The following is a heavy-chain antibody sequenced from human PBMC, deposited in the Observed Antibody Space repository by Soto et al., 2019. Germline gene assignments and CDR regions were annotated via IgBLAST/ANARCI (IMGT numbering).Heavy chain of an antibody. CDR1: GFTFDDYA. V-gene: IGHV3-9*01. CDR3: ARRSDFDY. D-gene: IGHD1-26*01. CDR2: LSWNSGSI. Sequence: EVQLVESGGGLVQPGRSLRLSCAASGFTFDDYAMHWVRQAPGKGLEWVSGLSWNSGSIGYADSVKGRFTISRDNAKNSLYLQMNSLRAEDTALYYCARRSDFDYWGQGTLVTVSS. J-gene: IGHJ4*02.